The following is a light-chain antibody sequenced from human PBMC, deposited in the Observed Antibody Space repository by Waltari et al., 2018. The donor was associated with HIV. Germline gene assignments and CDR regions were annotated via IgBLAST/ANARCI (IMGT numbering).Light chain of an antibody. J-gene: IGLJ3*02. CDR3: LSYGGTGSWV. Sequence: QAGLDPAAPGAGAPGKADHNPWNGNKREGGGYNLVPWYRQHPGKAPKLMIYEVSKWPSGASHRFSGSKSGNTASLTISGLRAEDEGDYYCLSYGGTGSWVFGGGTRVTVL. V-gene: IGLV2-23*02. CDR1: KREGGGYNL. CDR2: EVS.